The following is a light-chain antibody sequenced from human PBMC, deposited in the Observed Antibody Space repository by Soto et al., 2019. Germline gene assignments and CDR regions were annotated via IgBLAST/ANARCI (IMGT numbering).Light chain of an antibody. Sequence: DIQMHQSHSTPSASVGDSVPITCRASQSISSWLAWYQQKPGKAPKLLIYKASSLESGVPSRFSGSGSGTEFTLTISSLQPDDFATYYCQQYNSYSRTFGQGNKVDIK. CDR3: QQYNSYSRT. CDR2: KAS. V-gene: IGKV1-5*03. J-gene: IGKJ1*01. CDR1: QSISSW.